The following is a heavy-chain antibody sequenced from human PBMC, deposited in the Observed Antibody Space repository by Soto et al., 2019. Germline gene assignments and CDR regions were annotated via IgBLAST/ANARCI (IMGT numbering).Heavy chain of an antibody. CDR1: GFTFGDHH. CDR2: IRNKAEGGTT. J-gene: IGHJ4*02. CDR3: TRWKESYSDY. D-gene: IGHD1-1*01. V-gene: IGHV3-49*03. Sequence: GGSLRLSCTTSGFTFGDHHMSWFRQAPGKGLEWVTFIRNKAEGGTTEYAASVKGRFTISRDDSKSIAYLQMNSLKTEDTAMYYCTRWKESYSDYWGQGALVTVSS.